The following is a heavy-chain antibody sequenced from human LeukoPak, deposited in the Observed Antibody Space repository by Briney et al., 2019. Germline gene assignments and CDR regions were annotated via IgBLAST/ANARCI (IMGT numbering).Heavy chain of an antibody. CDR1: GGSISSYY. D-gene: IGHD3-10*01. J-gene: IGHJ4*02. Sequence: SETLSLTCTVSGGSISSYYWSWIRQPPGKGLEWIAYIYYSGSTNYNPSLKSRVTISVDTSKNQFSLKLSSVTAADTAVYYCARARWFGIIDYWGQGTLVTVSS. CDR3: ARARWFGIIDY. V-gene: IGHV4-59*01. CDR2: IYYSGST.